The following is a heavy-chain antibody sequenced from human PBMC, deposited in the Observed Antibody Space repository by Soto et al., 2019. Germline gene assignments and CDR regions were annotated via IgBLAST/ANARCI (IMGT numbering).Heavy chain of an antibody. D-gene: IGHD4-17*01. CDR3: ARTYGDCFDY. CDR2: IYYSGST. Sequence: SGTLSLTCTVSCGSIRSYYWSWIRQPPGKGLEWIGNIYYSGSTNYNPSLKSRVTISVDTSKNQFSLKLSSVTAADTAVYYCARTYGDCFDYWGQGTLVTVSS. CDR1: CGSIRSYY. J-gene: IGHJ4*02. V-gene: IGHV4-59*01.